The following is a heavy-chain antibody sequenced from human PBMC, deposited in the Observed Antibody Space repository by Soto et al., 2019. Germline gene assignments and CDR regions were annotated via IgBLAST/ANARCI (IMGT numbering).Heavy chain of an antibody. CDR3: GIQPDGAYRYSFDN. CDR1: NVSVSSPLSY. D-gene: IGHD5-18*01. CDR2: IYFSGIT. J-gene: IGHJ4*02. V-gene: IGHV4-39*01. Sequence: SETLSLTCSVSNVSVSSPLSYWVLIRQPPGKRPQWIGVIYFSGITSYNPSLKSRVTISVDTSNNQFSLELSSVTATDTAVYYWGIQPDGAYRYSFDNWGQGTPVTVSS.